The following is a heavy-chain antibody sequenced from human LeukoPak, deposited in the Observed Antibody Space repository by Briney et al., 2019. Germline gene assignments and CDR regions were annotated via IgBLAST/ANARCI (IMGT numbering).Heavy chain of an antibody. CDR3: ARGRIAAAPPDYFDY. J-gene: IGHJ4*02. CDR1: GFTFSDYY. Sequence: GGSLRLSCAASGFTFSDYYMSWIRQAPGKGLEWVSYIRSSGSTIYYADSVKGRFTISRDNAKNSLYLQMNSLRAEDTAVYYCARGRIAAAPPDYFDYWGQGTLVTVSS. V-gene: IGHV3-11*01. D-gene: IGHD6-13*01. CDR2: IRSSGSTI.